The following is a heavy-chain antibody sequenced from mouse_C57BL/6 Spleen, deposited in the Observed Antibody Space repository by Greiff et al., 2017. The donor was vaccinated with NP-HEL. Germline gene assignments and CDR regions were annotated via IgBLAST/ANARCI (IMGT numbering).Heavy chain of an antibody. D-gene: IGHD2-2*01. Sequence: QVQLKQPGAELVKPGASVKLSCKASGYTFTSYWMHWVKQRPGQGLEWIGMIHPNSGSTNYNEKFKSKATLTVDKSSSTAYMQLSSLTSEDSAVYYCARGSTMVTTFDYWGQGTTLTVSS. CDR3: ARGSTMVTTFDY. J-gene: IGHJ2*01. CDR2: IHPNSGST. V-gene: IGHV1-64*01. CDR1: GYTFTSYW.